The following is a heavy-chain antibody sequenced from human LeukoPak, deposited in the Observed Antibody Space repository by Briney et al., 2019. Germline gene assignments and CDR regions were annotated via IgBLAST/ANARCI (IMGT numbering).Heavy chain of an antibody. CDR2: ISSSGSTL. CDR3: ARVGLGLDY. CDR1: GFTFSSYE. V-gene: IGHV3-48*03. Sequence: PAGTLRLSCAASGFTFSSYERNWVRQAPGKGLEWVSYISSSGSTLYYADSVKGRFTISRDNAKNSLYLQMNSLRAEDTAVYYCARVGLGLDYWGQGTLVTVSS. J-gene: IGHJ4*02. D-gene: IGHD3-16*01.